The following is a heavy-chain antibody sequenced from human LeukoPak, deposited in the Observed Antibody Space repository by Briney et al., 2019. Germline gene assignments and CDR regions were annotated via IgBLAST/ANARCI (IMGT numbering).Heavy chain of an antibody. CDR2: VNSNDRP. D-gene: IGHD2-15*01. CDR3: AKARSAVVEAAINF. J-gene: IGHJ4*02. Sequence: GGSLRLSCAASGFNFSNYAMTWVRQAPGKGLEWVSTVNSNDRPYYADSVKGRFTISRDNSKNTLYLQINTLRVEDTPLYYCAKARSAVVEAAINFWGQGILVTVSP. V-gene: IGHV3-23*01. CDR1: GFNFSNYA.